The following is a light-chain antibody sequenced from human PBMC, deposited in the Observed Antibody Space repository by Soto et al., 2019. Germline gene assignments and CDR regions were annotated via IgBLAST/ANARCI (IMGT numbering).Light chain of an antibody. J-gene: IGLJ2*01. V-gene: IGLV3-21*01. CDR3: QVWESSSDHVV. CDR2: YDS. CDR1: NTGSKS. Sequence: SYELTQPPSVSVAPGKTARITCGGNNTGSKSVHWYQQKPGQAPVLVIYYDSDRPSGIPQRFSGSNSGNTATLTISRVEAGDEADYYCQVWESSSDHVVFGGGTKLTVL.